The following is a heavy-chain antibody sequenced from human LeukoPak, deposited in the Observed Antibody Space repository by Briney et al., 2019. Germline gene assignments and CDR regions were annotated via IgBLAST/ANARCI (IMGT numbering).Heavy chain of an antibody. D-gene: IGHD6-6*01. CDR3: ARGSSSSDAFDI. CDR2: ISFDGSNK. V-gene: IGHV3-30*04. CDR1: GFTFRSHA. J-gene: IGHJ3*02. Sequence: GGSLRLSCAASGFTFRSHAMHWVRQAPGKGLEWGALISFDGSNKKYADSVKGRFSISRDNSDNTLYLQMNSLRAEDTAVYYCARGSSSSDAFDIWGQGTMVTVSS.